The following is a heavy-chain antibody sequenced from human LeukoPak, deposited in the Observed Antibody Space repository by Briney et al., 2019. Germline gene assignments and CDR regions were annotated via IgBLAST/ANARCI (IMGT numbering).Heavy chain of an antibody. V-gene: IGHV3-23*01. CDR1: GFTFYMYD. Sequence: PSGGSLTLSCQASGFTFYMYDMSWVRQAPGKGLEWVASMCGTAGCTFYPDSVKGRFTISRDNSKNILYLQMNSPRAEDTAIYYCAKDRPNFYENSGHYYRRDGDSWGQGTLVTVSS. CDR3: AKDRPNFYENSGHYYRRDGDS. D-gene: IGHD3-22*01. J-gene: IGHJ5*01. CDR2: MCGTAGCT.